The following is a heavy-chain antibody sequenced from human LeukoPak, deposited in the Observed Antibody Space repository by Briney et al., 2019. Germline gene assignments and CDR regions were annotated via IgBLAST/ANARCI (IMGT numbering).Heavy chain of an antibody. CDR1: GGSFSSYY. CDR3: ARAHCTATSCHHFDY. Sequence: SETLSLTCTVSGGSFSSYYWSWIRQPAGKGLDWIGRIYNSGGTNYNPSLESRVTMSVDTSKNQFSLKLSSVTAANTAVYYCARAHCTATSCHHFDYWGQGALVTVSS. D-gene: IGHD2-2*01. CDR2: IYNSGGT. V-gene: IGHV4-4*07. J-gene: IGHJ4*02.